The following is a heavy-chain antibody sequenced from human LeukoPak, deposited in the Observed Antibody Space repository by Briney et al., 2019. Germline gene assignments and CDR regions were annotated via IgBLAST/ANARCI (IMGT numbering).Heavy chain of an antibody. CDR1: GFTFSNFA. J-gene: IGHJ4*02. CDR2: ISYDGSNQ. V-gene: IGHV3-30*04. Sequence: GGSLRLSCAAPGFTFSNFATHWVRQAPGKGLEWVAIISYDGSNQYYADSVKGRFTISRDSSQNTLYLQMNSLRAEDTAVYYCARELTGYWQQYWGQGTLVTVSS. CDR3: ARELTGYWQQY. D-gene: IGHD3-9*01.